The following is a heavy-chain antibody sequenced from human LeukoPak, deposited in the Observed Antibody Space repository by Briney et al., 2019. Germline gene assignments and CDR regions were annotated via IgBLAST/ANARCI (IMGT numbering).Heavy chain of an antibody. J-gene: IGHJ4*02. CDR1: GGSISSSSYH. D-gene: IGHD5-18*01. Sequence: PSETLSLTCTVSGGSISSSSYHWGWIRQPPGKGLEWIGSIYYSGSTYYNPSLKSRVTISLDTSKNQFSLKLSSVTAADTAVYYCARDGGHSYGYFDYWGQGTVVTVSS. CDR3: ARDGGHSYGYFDY. CDR2: IYYSGST. V-gene: IGHV4-39*07.